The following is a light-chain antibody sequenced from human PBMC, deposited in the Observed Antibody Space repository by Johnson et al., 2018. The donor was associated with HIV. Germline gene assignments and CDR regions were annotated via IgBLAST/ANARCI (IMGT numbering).Light chain of an antibody. J-gene: IGLJ1*01. CDR2: DNN. Sequence: SVLTQPPSVSAAPGQKVTISCSGSSSNIGNNYVSWYQQLPGTAPKFLIYDNNKRPSGIPDRFSGSKSGTSATLGITGLQTGDEADYYCGTWDSSLNAYVFGAATKVAVL. CDR1: SSNIGNNY. CDR3: GTWDSSLNAYV. V-gene: IGLV1-51*01.